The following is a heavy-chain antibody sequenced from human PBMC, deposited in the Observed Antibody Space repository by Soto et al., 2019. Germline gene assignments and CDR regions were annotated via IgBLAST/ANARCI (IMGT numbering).Heavy chain of an antibody. D-gene: IGHD1-20*01. CDR1: GFTFSTYG. V-gene: IGHV3-30*18. Sequence: GGSLRLSCVASGFTFSTYGMHWVRQAPGKGLEWVAVISSDGSNKNYADSVKGRFTISRDNSKNMLYLQMNSLRPEDTAVYYCTKAKPLTYKYFDYWGRGTLVTVSS. CDR3: TKAKPLTYKYFDY. CDR2: ISSDGSNK. J-gene: IGHJ4*02.